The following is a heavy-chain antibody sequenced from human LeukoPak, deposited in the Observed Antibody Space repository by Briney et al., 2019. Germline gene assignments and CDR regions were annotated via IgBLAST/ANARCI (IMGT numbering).Heavy chain of an antibody. J-gene: IGHJ5*02. CDR3: ARGGIKDCSSTSCYPYNWFDP. V-gene: IGHV4-4*07. D-gene: IGHD2-2*01. Sequence: PSETLSLTCTVSGGSISSYYWSWIRQPAGKGLEWIGRIYTSGSTNYNPSLKSRVTMSVDTSKNQFSLKLSSVTAADTAVYYCARGGIKDCSSTSCYPYNWFDPWGQGTLVTVSS. CDR1: GGSISSYY. CDR2: IYTSGST.